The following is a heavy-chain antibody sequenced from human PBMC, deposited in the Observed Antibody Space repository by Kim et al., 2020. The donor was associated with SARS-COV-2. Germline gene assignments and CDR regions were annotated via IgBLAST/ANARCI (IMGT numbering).Heavy chain of an antibody. V-gene: IGHV3-33*01. CDR1: GFTFSSYG. CDR3: ARMVGSWYFDL. D-gene: IGHD2-8*01. CDR2: IWYGGSNK. J-gene: IGHJ2*01. Sequence: GSLRLSCAASGFTFSSYGMHWVRQAPGKGLEWVAVIWYGGSNKYYADSVKGRFTISRDNSKNTLYLQMNSLRAEDTAVYYCARMVGSWYFDLWGRGTLVTVSS.